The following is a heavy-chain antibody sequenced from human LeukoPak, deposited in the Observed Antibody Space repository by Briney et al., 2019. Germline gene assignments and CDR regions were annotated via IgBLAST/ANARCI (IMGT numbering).Heavy chain of an antibody. CDR2: IRYDGSNK. V-gene: IGHV3-30*02. CDR3: ARARLDSSSWYGAHFDS. Sequence: GGSLRLSCAASGFTFSSYGMHWVRQAPGKGLEWVAFIRYDGSNKYYADSVKGRFAVSRDNSKNRLYLQMNSLRAEDTAVYYCARARLDSSSWYGAHFDSWGQGTLVSVSS. CDR1: GFTFSSYG. D-gene: IGHD6-13*01. J-gene: IGHJ4*02.